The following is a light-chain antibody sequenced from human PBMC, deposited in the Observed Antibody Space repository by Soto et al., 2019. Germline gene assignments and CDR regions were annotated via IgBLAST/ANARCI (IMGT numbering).Light chain of an antibody. CDR1: RDISDH. CDR3: QQYDTVPLT. J-gene: IGKJ4*01. CDR2: DAS. Sequence: DIQMTQSPSSLSASVGDRVTISCQASRDISDHLYWYQHKPGKPPRILIYDASNLETGVPSKFSGSASGTSFTFTISSLRPDDVATYFCQQYDTVPLTFGGGTEV. V-gene: IGKV1-33*01.